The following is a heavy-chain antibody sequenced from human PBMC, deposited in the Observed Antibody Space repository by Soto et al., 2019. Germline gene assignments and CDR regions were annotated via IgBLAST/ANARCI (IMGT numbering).Heavy chain of an antibody. CDR3: ARDVGGAVVPHWFDP. Sequence: QVQLQESGPGLVKASETLSLSCTVSGHSISADYWSWIRQPAGKRLEWIGRVDASGNTNYNPSLRSRVTMSVDTSKNQFFLKVRSVTAADTAMYFCARDVGGAVVPHWFDPWGPGALVTVSS. D-gene: IGHD3-22*01. CDR2: VDASGNT. J-gene: IGHJ5*02. CDR1: GHSISADY. V-gene: IGHV4-4*07.